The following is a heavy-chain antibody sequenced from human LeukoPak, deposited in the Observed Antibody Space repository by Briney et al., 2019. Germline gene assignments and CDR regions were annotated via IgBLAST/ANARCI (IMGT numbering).Heavy chain of an antibody. D-gene: IGHD2-2*01. Sequence: NPSETLSLTCTVSGGSMSTYYWTWLRQPAGRGVEWVGRVYTSATTDSTPSLTSRVTMSVDTSKTQFSLKLRSVTAADTAVYYCARMYCSSTSCYSGVWGQGTLVTVSS. CDR3: ARMYCSSTSCYSGV. V-gene: IGHV4-4*07. CDR1: GGSMSTYY. CDR2: VYTSATT. J-gene: IGHJ4*02.